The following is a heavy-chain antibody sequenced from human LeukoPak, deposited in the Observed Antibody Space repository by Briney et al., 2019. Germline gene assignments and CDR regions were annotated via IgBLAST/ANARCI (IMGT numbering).Heavy chain of an antibody. CDR1: GGSISSYY. CDR3: ARDEGRGYSYGSNWFDP. J-gene: IGHJ5*02. V-gene: IGHV4-59*12. CDR2: IYYSGST. D-gene: IGHD5-18*01. Sequence: SETLSLTCTVSGGSISSYYWSWIRQPPGKGLEWIGYIYYSGSTNYNPSLKSRVTISVDTSKNQFSLKLSSVTAADTAVYYCARDEGRGYSYGSNWFDPWGQGTLVTVSS.